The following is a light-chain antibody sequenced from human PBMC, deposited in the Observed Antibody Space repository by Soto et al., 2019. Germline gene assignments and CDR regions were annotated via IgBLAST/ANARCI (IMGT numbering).Light chain of an antibody. V-gene: IGKV3-15*01. J-gene: IGKJ3*01. CDR2: GAS. CDR1: QSVRSN. Sequence: EIVMTQSPATLSVSPGERATLSCRASQSVRSNLAWYHQKPGQSPRLLIYGASTRATAIPARFSGSGSGTEFTLTISSLQSEDFAVYYCQQYDSWPLTFGPGTKVDIK. CDR3: QQYDSWPLT.